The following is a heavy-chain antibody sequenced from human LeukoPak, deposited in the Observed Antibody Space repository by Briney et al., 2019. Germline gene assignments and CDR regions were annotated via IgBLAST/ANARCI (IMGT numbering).Heavy chain of an antibody. J-gene: IGHJ3*02. CDR3: ARDYVGGGSYTSKPHAFDI. CDR2: ISAYNGNT. CDR1: GYTFTSYG. V-gene: IGHV1-18*01. D-gene: IGHD2-15*01. Sequence: ASVKVSCKASGYTFTSYGISWVRQAPGQGLEWMGWISAYNGNTNYAQMLQGRVTMTTDTSTSTAYMELRSLRSDDTAVYYCARDYVGGGSYTSKPHAFDIWGQGTMVTVSS.